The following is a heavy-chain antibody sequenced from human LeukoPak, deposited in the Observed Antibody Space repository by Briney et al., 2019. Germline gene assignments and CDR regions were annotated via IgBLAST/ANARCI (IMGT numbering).Heavy chain of an antibody. CDR3: ARRGVTTQYSFYAMAV. J-gene: IGHJ6*02. CDR2: IDAGSGNT. CDR1: QYTFTDYA. V-gene: IGHV1-3*01. Sequence: ASVKVSCKASQYTFTDYAVHWVRQAPGQRPEWMGWIDAGSGNTGCSQEFQGRVTITRDTSASTAYMELSSLTSEDTAVYYCARRGVTTQYSFYAMAVWGQGTTVTVSS. D-gene: IGHD2-21*02.